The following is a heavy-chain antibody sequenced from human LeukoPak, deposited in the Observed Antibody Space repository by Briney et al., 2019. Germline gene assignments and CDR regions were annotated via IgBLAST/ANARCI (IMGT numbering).Heavy chain of an antibody. CDR1: GFSFSTSA. J-gene: IGHJ4*02. CDR2: ITNSGAAT. V-gene: IGHV3-23*01. D-gene: IGHD2-21*02. CDR3: ARSHIVVVTAIGY. Sequence: GGSLRLSCAASGFSFSTSAMHWVRLAPGKGLEWVSAITNSGAATNYADSVRGRFTISRDNSKDTLYLQMNSLRAEDSAVYYCARSHIVVVTAIGYWGQGTLVTVSS.